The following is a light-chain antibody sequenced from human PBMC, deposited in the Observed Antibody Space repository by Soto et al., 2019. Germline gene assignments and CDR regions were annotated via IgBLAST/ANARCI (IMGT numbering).Light chain of an antibody. CDR3: QQYGSSPPT. CDR1: QSISRY. V-gene: IGKV3-20*01. CDR2: GAS. J-gene: IGKJ1*01. Sequence: IVLTQSSGTLSLSPGDITTLSCRASQSISRYLAWYQQKPGQGPRILIYGASSRATGTPDRFSGSGSGTDFTLTINRLEPEDVALYYCQQYGSSPPTLGQGTKVDIK.